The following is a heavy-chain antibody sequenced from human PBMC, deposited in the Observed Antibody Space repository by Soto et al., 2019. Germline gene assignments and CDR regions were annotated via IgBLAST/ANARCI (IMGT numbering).Heavy chain of an antibody. J-gene: IGHJ6*02. D-gene: IGHD2-8*01. CDR1: GFTFSSYG. CDR2: MSYDGSHE. CDR3: AKGSVLRVVEAPLAILGGVDV. Sequence: VQLVESGGGVVQPGTSLRLSCVASGFTFSSYGMHWVRQAPGKGLEWVAVMSYDGSHEYYADSVKGRFTISRDNSKTILYLQMNRLRLEDTAVYYCAKGSVLRVVEAPLAILGGVDVWGQGAMVTVSS. V-gene: IGHV3-33*06.